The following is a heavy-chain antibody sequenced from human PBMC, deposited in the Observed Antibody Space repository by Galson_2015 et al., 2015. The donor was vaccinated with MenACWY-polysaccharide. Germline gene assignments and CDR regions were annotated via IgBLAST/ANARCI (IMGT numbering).Heavy chain of an antibody. J-gene: IGHJ4*02. CDR3: AKGYSYSKSPVDH. D-gene: IGHD2-15*01. CDR2: ISWNSDII. CDR1: GFTFDDYA. V-gene: IGHV3-9*01. Sequence: SLRLSCAASGFTFDDYAMHWVRQAPGKGLEWASGISWNSDIIGYADSVKGRFTISRDSAKNSLYLQMNSLRPEDTALYYCAKGYSYSKSPVDHWGQGTLVTVYS.